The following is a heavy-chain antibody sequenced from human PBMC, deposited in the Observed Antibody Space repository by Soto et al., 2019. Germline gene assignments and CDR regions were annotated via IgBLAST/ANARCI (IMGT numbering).Heavy chain of an antibody. Sequence: QVQLQESGPGLVKPSETLSLTCTVSGASVSRYYWSWIRLSPGKGLEWIGYIYYSGETNYNPSVKSRVTISVDRTKHQFSLTLSSVTAADTPVYYCARDQGGEFLKGSGMDAWGQGTTVTVSS. CDR2: IYYSGET. J-gene: IGHJ6*02. D-gene: IGHD3-10*01. CDR3: ARDQGGEFLKGSGMDA. CDR1: GASVSRYY. V-gene: IGHV4-59*02.